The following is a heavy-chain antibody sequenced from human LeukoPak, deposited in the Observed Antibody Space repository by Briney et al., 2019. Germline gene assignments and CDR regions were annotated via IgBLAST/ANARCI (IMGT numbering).Heavy chain of an antibody. V-gene: IGHV4-34*01. J-gene: IGHJ6*03. CDR2: INHSGST. D-gene: IGHD2/OR15-2a*01. Sequence: SETLSLTCTVSGGSISSYYWSWIRQPPGKGLEWIGEINHSGSTNYNPSLKSRVTISVDTSKNQFSLKLSSVTAADTAVYYCARFYRALGVHYYYYVDVWGKGTTVTVSS. CDR3: ARFYRALGVHYYYYVDV. CDR1: GGSISSYY.